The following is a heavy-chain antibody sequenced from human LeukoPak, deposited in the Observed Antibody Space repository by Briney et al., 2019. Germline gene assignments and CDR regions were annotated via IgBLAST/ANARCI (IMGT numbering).Heavy chain of an antibody. CDR3: ARGIIVGATWGENDNWFDP. V-gene: IGHV3-30*04. Sequence: GGSLRLSCAASGFTFSTYAMHWVRQAPGKGLEWVAVIYYDESNKYYADSVKGRFTISRDNSKNTLYLQMNSLRSEDTAVYYCARGIIVGATWGENDNWFDPWGQGTLVTVSS. D-gene: IGHD1-26*01. CDR1: GFTFSTYA. CDR2: IYYDESNK. J-gene: IGHJ5*02.